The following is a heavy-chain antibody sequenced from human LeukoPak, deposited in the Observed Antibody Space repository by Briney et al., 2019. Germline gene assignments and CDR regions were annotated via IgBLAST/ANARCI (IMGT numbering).Heavy chain of an antibody. D-gene: IGHD2-15*01. CDR1: GGSISSGGYY. CDR3: ASRLGYCSGGSCYSEGVDY. J-gene: IGHJ4*02. V-gene: IGHV4-31*03. CDR2: IYYSGST. Sequence: PSGTLSLTCTVSGGSISSGGYYWSWIRQHPGKGLEWIGYIYYSGSTYYNPSLKSRVTISVDTSKNQFSLKLSSVTAADTAVYYCASRLGYCSGGSCYSEGVDYWGQGTLVTVSS.